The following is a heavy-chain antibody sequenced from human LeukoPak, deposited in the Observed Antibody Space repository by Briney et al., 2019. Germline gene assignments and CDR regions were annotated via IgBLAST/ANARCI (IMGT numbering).Heavy chain of an antibody. V-gene: IGHV4-39*07. CDR3: ARDLVTMIVMVRNDAFDI. J-gene: IGHJ3*02. Sequence: PSETLSLTCTVSGGSISSSRYYWGWIRQPPGKGLEWIGSIYFSGGTYYNPSLKSRVTISLDTSKNQFSLNLSSVTAADTAVYYCARDLVTMIVMVRNDAFDIWGQGTMVTVSS. CDR1: GGSISSSRYY. CDR2: IYFSGGT. D-gene: IGHD3-22*01.